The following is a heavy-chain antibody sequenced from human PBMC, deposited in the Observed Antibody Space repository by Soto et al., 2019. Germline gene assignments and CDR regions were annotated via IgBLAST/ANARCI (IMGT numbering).Heavy chain of an antibody. D-gene: IGHD5-12*01. CDR1: GGTFSNYP. J-gene: IGHJ2*01. CDR2: IIPIFGTV. CDR3: ARGNHRWLPLWYFDL. V-gene: IGHV1-69*12. Sequence: QVQLVQSGAEVKKPGSSVKVSCKASGGTFSNYPISWVRQAPGQGLEWMGGIIPIFGTVNYAQKFQGRVTITAEESTSTAYMELSSLRSEDTAVYYCARGNHRWLPLWYFDLWGRGTLVTVSS.